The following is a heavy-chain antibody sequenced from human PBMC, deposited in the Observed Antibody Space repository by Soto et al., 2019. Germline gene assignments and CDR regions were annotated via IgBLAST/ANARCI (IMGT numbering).Heavy chain of an antibody. CDR2: IRSKANSYAT. CDR3: TRGSSSWYSGAFDI. D-gene: IGHD6-13*01. Sequence: GGSLRLSCAAYGFTFSGSAMHWVRQASGKGLEWVGRIRSKANSYATAYAASVKGRFTISRDDSKNTAYLQMNSLKTEDTAVYYCTRGSSSWYSGAFDIWGQGTMVTVSS. J-gene: IGHJ3*02. CDR1: GFTFSGSA. V-gene: IGHV3-73*01.